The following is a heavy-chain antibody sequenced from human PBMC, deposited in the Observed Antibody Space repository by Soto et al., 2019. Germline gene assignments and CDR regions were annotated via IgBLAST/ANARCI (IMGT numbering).Heavy chain of an antibody. J-gene: IGHJ4*02. CDR2: IYYSGST. CDR1: GGSIISYY. CDR3: ASPGGYCSGGSCPIDY. D-gene: IGHD2-15*01. V-gene: IGHV4-59*01. Sequence: SETLSLTCTVSGGSIISYYWSWIRQPPGKGLEWIGYIYYSGSTNYNPSLKSRVTISVDTSKNQFSLKLSSVTAADTAVYYCASPGGYCSGGSCPIDYWGQGTLVTVSS.